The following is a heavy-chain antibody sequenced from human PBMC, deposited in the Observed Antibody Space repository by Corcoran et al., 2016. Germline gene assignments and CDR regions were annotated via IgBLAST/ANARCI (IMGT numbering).Heavy chain of an antibody. D-gene: IGHD2-2*01. CDR3: TMDTCVSSSHSCDH. CDR2: IKSKDDGGTP. J-gene: IGHJ4*02. Sequence: EVQLVESGGGLVKPGESLRLSCATSGYTFTIAWMNWVRQAPGKGLEWVGHIKSKDDGGTPDYAAPVNDRFTISRDDSAGMLLLQMNSLKIEDTDVYYCTMDTCVSSSHSCDHGGQGTQVTVSA. CDR1: GYTFTIAW. V-gene: IGHV3-15*07.